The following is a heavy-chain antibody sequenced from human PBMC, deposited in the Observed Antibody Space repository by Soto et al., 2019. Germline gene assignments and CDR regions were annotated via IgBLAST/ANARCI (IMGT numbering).Heavy chain of an antibody. D-gene: IGHD2-2*01. CDR1: GYTFTSYG. J-gene: IGHJ6*02. Sequence: ASVKVSCKASGYTFTSYGISWVRQAPGQGLEWMGWISAYNGNTNYAQKLQGRVTMTTDTSTSTAYMELRSLRSDDTAVYYRARSHCSSTSCYQDYYYGMDVWGQGTTVTVSS. CDR2: ISAYNGNT. CDR3: ARSHCSSTSCYQDYYYGMDV. V-gene: IGHV1-18*01.